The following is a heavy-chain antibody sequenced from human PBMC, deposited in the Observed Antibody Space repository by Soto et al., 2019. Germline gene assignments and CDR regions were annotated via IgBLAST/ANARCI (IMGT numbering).Heavy chain of an antibody. J-gene: IGHJ4*02. CDR2: ISGNGAGT. V-gene: IGHV3-23*01. CDR3: AKHHVSSIWYLRSGDTDS. D-gene: IGHD6-13*01. CDR1: GFTFTTYA. Sequence: EVQLLESGGGLVQPGGSLRLSCAASGFTFTTYAMTWVRQAPGKGLEWVSTISGNGAGTYYADSVKGRFTISRDNSKNTLYLQMNSLRAEDTAVYYCAKHHVSSIWYLRSGDTDSWGQGTLVTVSS.